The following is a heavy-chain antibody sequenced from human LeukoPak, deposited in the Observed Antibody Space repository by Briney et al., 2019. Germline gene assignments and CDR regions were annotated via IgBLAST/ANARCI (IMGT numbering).Heavy chain of an antibody. Sequence: GSLRLSCAASGFTVSSNYVSWVRQAPGKGLEWIGYIYYSGSTNYNPSLKSRVTISVDTSKNQFSLKLSSVTAADTAVYYCASTKRSSGWYWYFDLWGRGTLVTVSS. J-gene: IGHJ2*01. D-gene: IGHD6-19*01. V-gene: IGHV4-59*02. CDR3: ASTKRSSGWYWYFDL. CDR1: GFTVSSNY. CDR2: IYYSGST.